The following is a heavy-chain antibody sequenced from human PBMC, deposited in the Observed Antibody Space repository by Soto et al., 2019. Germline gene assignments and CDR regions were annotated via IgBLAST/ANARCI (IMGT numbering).Heavy chain of an antibody. CDR3: ARGAGDYTTPFDY. J-gene: IGHJ4*02. Sequence: SETLSLTCGVYGVSLSGHYWTWIRQPPGKGLEWIGENYYYGDTDYKPSLNSRVTLSGDTSKNQFSLKVTSVTAADTAVYFCARGAGDYTTPFDYWGQGTLVTVSS. V-gene: IGHV4-34*01. CDR2: NYYYGDT. CDR1: GVSLSGHY. D-gene: IGHD4-17*01.